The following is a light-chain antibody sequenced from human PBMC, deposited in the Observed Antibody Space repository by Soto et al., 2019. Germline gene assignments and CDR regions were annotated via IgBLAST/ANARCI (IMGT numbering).Light chain of an antibody. V-gene: IGKV3-15*01. CDR3: QQYYNWPVT. J-gene: IGKJ4*01. CDR1: RSVSNR. CDR2: GAS. Sequence: EILMTQSPATLSVSPGETVAFSYRASRSVSNRLAWYQHKPGQAPRLLISGASNGATGIPPKFSGSGSGTEFTLTVDSLQSDDIAVYYCQQYYNWPVTFGGGTKVAIK.